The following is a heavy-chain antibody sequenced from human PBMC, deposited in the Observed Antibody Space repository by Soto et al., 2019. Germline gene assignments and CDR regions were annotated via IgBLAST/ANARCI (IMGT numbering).Heavy chain of an antibody. CDR3: ARYYDFWSGFLSTSRYNWYDP. Sequence: SETLSLTCTVSGGSISSGGYYWSWIRQHPRKGLEWIGYIYYSGSTYYTPSLKSRVTIPVDTSKNQFSLKLSSVTAGDTAVYYCARYYDFWSGFLSTSRYNWYDPWGQGTVVTVSS. CDR2: IYYSGST. D-gene: IGHD3-3*01. J-gene: IGHJ5*02. CDR1: GGSISSGGYY. V-gene: IGHV4-31*03.